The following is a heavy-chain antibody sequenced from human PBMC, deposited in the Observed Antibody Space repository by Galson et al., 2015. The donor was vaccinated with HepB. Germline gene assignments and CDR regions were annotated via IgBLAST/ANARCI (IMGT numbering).Heavy chain of an antibody. CDR1: GDSVSSNNAA. V-gene: IGHV6-1*01. Sequence: CAISGDSVSSNNAAWNWIRQSPSRGLEWLGRTYYRSKWYNDYAVSVKSRITINPDTSKNQFSLQLNSVTPEDTAVYYCARQFHSSAWYVGFAYWGQGTLVTVSS. J-gene: IGHJ4*02. CDR3: ARQFHSSAWYVGFAY. CDR2: TYYRSKWYN. D-gene: IGHD6-19*01.